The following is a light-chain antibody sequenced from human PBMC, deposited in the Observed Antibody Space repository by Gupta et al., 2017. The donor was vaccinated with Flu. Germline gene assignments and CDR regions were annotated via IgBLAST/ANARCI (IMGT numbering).Light chain of an antibody. J-gene: IGKJ3*01. CDR2: GAS. V-gene: IGKV3-20*01. CDR3: QRYDYVMGQFT. CDR1: QSVSTTS. Sequence: LSLSPGDRATLAGRTSQSVSTTSLAWYQQRPGQAPRLLIYGASTRATGIPDRFSGSGSGTDFTLTISRLEPEDFAVFYCQRYDYVMGQFTFGPGTKVDIK.